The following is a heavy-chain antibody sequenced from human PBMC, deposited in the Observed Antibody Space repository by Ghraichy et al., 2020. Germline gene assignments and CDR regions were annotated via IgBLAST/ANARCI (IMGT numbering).Heavy chain of an antibody. V-gene: IGHV3-53*01. J-gene: IGHJ6*02. CDR2: IYSGGST. CDR1: GFTVSGNY. CDR3: ARDRVFCAGNECYYYNNYGMDV. Sequence: GGSLRLSCAVSGFTVSGNYMTWVRQAPGKGLEWVSIIYSGGSTYYADSVKGRFTISRDNPKNTVYLQMNSLRAEDTAVYFCARDRVFCAGNECYYYNNYGMDVWGQGTTVTVSS. D-gene: IGHD2-21*01.